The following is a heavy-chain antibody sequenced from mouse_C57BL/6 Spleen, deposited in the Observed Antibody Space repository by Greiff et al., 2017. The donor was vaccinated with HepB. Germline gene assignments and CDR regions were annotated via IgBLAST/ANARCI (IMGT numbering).Heavy chain of an antibody. CDR2: IYPGDGDT. V-gene: IGHV1-82*01. Sequence: VQLQQSGPELVKPGASVKISCKASGYAFSSSWMNWVKQRPGKGLEWIGRIYPGDGDTNYNGKFKGKATLTADKSSSTAYMKLSSLTSEDSAVYFCASVTGTGSYYAMDYWGQGTSVTVSS. D-gene: IGHD4-1*01. J-gene: IGHJ4*01. CDR1: GYAFSSSW. CDR3: ASVTGTGSYYAMDY.